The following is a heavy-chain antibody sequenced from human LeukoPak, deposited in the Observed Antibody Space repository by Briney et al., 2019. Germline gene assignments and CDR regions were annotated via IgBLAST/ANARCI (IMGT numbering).Heavy chain of an antibody. Sequence: PSETLSLTYTVSGGSISSYYWSWIRQPPGKGLEWIGYIYYSGSTNYNPSLKSRVTISVDTSKNQFSLKLSSVTAADTAVYYCARHMPRGGDSYYYYGMDVWGQGTTVTVSS. CDR3: ARHMPRGGDSYYYYGMDV. CDR2: IYYSGST. CDR1: GGSISSYY. V-gene: IGHV4-59*08. J-gene: IGHJ6*02. D-gene: IGHD2-21*02.